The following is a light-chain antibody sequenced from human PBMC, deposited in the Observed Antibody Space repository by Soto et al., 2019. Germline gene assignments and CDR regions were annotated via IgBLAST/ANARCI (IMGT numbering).Light chain of an antibody. J-gene: IGKJ1*01. Sequence: EIVLTQSPATLSLSPGERATLSCRASQSISDSLAWFQQKPGQAPRLLIFHASSRAAGTPARFSGSGSGTDFSLTISRLEPEDFAVYYCQHRSNWPQTFGQGTRVEF. V-gene: IGKV3-11*01. CDR2: HAS. CDR3: QHRSNWPQT. CDR1: QSISDS.